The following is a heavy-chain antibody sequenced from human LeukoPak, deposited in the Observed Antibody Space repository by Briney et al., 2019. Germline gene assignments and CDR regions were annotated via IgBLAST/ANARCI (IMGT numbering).Heavy chain of an antibody. CDR2: INSDGSSI. CDR3: AKYLAGGWSYIDC. V-gene: IGHV3-74*03. CDR1: GYTFSTYW. D-gene: IGHD6-19*01. Sequence: PGGSLRLSCAASGYTFSTYWMHWVRQAPGKGLVWVSRINSDGSSITYADSVKGRFTISRDNAKNTLYLQMNGLRAEDTAVYYCAKYLAGGWSYIDCWGQGTLVTVSS. J-gene: IGHJ4*02.